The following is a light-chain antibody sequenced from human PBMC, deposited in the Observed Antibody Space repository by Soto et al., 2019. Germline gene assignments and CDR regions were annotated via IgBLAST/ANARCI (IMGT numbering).Light chain of an antibody. CDR3: QQYNNWLLT. CDR2: DAS. J-gene: IGKJ4*01. Sequence: EIVLTQSPATLSLSPGERATLSCRASQSVGYHLAWYQQKPGQAPRLLIYDASNRATGIPARFSGSGSGTDFTLAISSLEPEDFAVYYCQQYNNWLLTFGGGTKVDIK. CDR1: QSVGYH. V-gene: IGKV3-11*01.